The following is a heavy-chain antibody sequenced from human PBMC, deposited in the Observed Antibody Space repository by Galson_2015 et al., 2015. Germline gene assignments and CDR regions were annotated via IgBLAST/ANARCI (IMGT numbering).Heavy chain of an antibody. CDR1: GFTFSSYG. J-gene: IGHJ4*02. D-gene: IGHD1-1*01. V-gene: IGHV3-30*18. CDR3: AKDARNRYNWNQGYFDY. CDR2: ISYDGSNK. Sequence: SLRLSCAASGFTFSSYGMHWVRQAPGKGLEWVAVISYDGSNKYYADSVKGRFTISRDNSKNTLYLQMNSLRAEDTAVYYCAKDARNRYNWNQGYFDYWGQGTLVTVSS.